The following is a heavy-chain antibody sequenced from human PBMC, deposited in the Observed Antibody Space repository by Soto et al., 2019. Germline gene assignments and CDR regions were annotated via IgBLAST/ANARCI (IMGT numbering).Heavy chain of an antibody. Sequence: ASVKVSCKASGYTFTSYDINWVRQATGQGLEWMGWMNPNSGNTGYAQKFQGRVTMTRDTSISTAYMELSSLRSEDTAVYYCARARTWIQLWLPYYYYMDVWGKGTTVTVSS. CDR3: ARARTWIQLWLPYYYYMDV. CDR2: MNPNSGNT. J-gene: IGHJ6*03. D-gene: IGHD5-18*01. CDR1: GYTFTSYD. V-gene: IGHV1-8*01.